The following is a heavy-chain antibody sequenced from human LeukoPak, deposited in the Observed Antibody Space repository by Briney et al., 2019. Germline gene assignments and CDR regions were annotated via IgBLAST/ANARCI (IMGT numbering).Heavy chain of an antibody. V-gene: IGHV4-61*02. CDR2: ISTSGTT. CDR1: GGSVSGGNYY. CDR3: ARSPYSNYYYYYYIDV. J-gene: IGHJ6*03. D-gene: IGHD4-11*01. Sequence: SETLSLTCTVSGGSVSGGNYYWSWIRQPAGKGLEWIGRISTSGTTNYNPSLKSRITISIGTSKNQFSLNLSSVTAADTAVYYCARSPYSNYYYYYYIDVWGKGTTVTVSS.